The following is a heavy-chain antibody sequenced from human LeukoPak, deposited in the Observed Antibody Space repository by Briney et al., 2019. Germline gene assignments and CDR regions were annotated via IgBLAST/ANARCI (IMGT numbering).Heavy chain of an antibody. CDR3: ARGEYYDSSGLIIDY. CDR1: GGSISSYY. V-gene: IGHV4-4*09. D-gene: IGHD3-22*01. CDR2: IYTSGST. Sequence: MTSETLSLTCTVSGGSISSYYWSWIRQPPGKGLEWIGYIYTSGSTNYNPSLKSRVTISVDTSKNQLSLKLSSVTAADTAVYYCARGEYYDSSGLIIDYWGQGTLVTVSS. J-gene: IGHJ4*02.